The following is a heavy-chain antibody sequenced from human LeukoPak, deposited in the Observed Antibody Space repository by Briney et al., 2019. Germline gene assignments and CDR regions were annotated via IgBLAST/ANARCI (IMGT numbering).Heavy chain of an antibody. V-gene: IGHV1-18*01. CDR2: ISAYNGNT. J-gene: IGHJ4*02. CDR1: GYTFTSYG. D-gene: IGHD4-17*01. CDR3: ARAVGLYTVTPGGY. Sequence: ASVKVSCKASGYTFTSYGISWVRQAPGQGLEWMGWISAYNGNTNYAQKLQGGVIMTTDTSTSTAYMELRSLRSDDTAVYYCARAVGLYTVTPGGYWGQGTLVTVSS.